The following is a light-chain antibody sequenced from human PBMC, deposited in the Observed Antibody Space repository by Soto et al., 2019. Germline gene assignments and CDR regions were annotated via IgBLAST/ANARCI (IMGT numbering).Light chain of an antibody. CDR2: AAS. CDR1: QSISNY. V-gene: IGKV1-39*01. J-gene: IGKJ5*01. CDR3: QQYENSPIT. Sequence: DIQMTQSPSSLSASVGDRVTIACRASQSISNYLNWYQQKPGKAPKLLIYAASTLQSGVPSRFSGSGSGTDFTLTINRLEPEDFAVYYCQQYENSPITFGQGTRLEIK.